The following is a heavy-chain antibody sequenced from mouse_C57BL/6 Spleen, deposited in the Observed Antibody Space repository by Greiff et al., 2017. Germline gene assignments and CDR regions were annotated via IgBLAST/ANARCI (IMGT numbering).Heavy chain of an antibody. CDR2: IYPGSGST. J-gene: IGHJ4*01. D-gene: IGHD2-3*01. Sequence: QVQLQQPGAELVKSGASVKMSCKASGYTFTSYWITWVKQRPGQGLEWIGDIYPGSGSTNYNEKFKSKATLTVDTSSSTAYMQLSSLTSEDSAVYYCARGYDGYPYAIDYWGQGTSVTVSS. CDR3: ARGYDGYPYAIDY. CDR1: GYTFTSYW. V-gene: IGHV1-55*01.